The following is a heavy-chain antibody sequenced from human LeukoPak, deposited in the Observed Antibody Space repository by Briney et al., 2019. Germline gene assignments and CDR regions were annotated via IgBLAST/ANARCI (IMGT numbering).Heavy chain of an antibody. Sequence: VASVKVSCKASGYTFTSYYMHWVRQAPGQGLEWMGWMNPNSGGTNYAQDFQGRVTMTRDTSISTAYMELSRLRSDDTAVYYCARGRDSSSWYALDYWGQGTLVTVSS. D-gene: IGHD6-13*01. V-gene: IGHV1-2*02. CDR1: GYTFTSYY. CDR2: MNPNSGGT. J-gene: IGHJ4*02. CDR3: ARGRDSSSWYALDY.